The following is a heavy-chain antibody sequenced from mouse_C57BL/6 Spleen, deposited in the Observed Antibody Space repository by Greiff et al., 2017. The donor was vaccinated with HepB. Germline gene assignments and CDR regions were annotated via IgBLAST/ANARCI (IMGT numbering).Heavy chain of an antibody. Sequence: EVQLQESGPGLVKPSQSLSLTCSVTGYSITSGYYWNWIRQFPGNKLEWMGYISYDGSNNYNPSLKNRISITRDTSKNQFFLKLNSVTTEDTATYYCARDYYGSSLDWWGQGTTLTVSS. J-gene: IGHJ2*01. V-gene: IGHV3-6*01. CDR2: ISYDGSN. CDR1: GYSITSGYY. D-gene: IGHD1-1*01. CDR3: ARDYYGSSLDW.